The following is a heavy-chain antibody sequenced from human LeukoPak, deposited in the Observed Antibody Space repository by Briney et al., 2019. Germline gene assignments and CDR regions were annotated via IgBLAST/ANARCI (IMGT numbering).Heavy chain of an antibody. V-gene: IGHV3-30*07. J-gene: IGHJ6*02. CDR1: GYTFTSYA. CDR3: ARDAVDTANAV. D-gene: IGHD5-18*01. Sequence: SCKASGYTFTSYAMHWVRQAPGQRLEWVAVISYDGSNKYYADSVKGRFTISRDNSKNTLYLQMNSLRAGDTAVYYCARDAVDTANAVWGQGTTVTVSS. CDR2: ISYDGSNK.